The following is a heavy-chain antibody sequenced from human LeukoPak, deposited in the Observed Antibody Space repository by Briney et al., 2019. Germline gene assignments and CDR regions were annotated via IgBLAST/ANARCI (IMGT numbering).Heavy chain of an antibody. Sequence: GGSLRLSCAASGFTFSNYWMSWVRQAPGKGLEWVAHIKTDGTEKYYLDSVKGRFTVSRDNAKNSLYLQMDSLRDEDTALYYCATDLAAGTRCSGYWGQGTPVTVSS. CDR3: ATDLAAGTRCSGY. D-gene: IGHD6-13*01. V-gene: IGHV3-7*01. CDR2: IKTDGTEK. J-gene: IGHJ4*02. CDR1: GFTFSNYW.